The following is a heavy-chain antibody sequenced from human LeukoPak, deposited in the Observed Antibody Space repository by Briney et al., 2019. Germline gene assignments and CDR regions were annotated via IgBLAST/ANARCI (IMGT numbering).Heavy chain of an antibody. Sequence: GGSLRLSCAASRFTFTTYSMNWVRQAPGKGLEWGSSISSSGSHIYYADSVKGRFSVSRDNGKNSLYLQMNSLRVEDTAVYYCARSIGSDWSPFDYWGQGTLVSVSS. CDR2: ISSSGSHI. CDR3: ARSIGSDWSPFDY. J-gene: IGHJ4*02. D-gene: IGHD3-9*01. CDR1: RFTFTTYS. V-gene: IGHV3-21*01.